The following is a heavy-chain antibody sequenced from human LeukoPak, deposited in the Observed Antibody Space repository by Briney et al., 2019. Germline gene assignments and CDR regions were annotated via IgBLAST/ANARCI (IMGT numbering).Heavy chain of an antibody. CDR2: IYHSGST. CDR1: GGSFSGYY. Sequence: SETLSLTCAVYGGSFSGYYWSWIRQPPGKGLEWIGEIYHSGSTNYNPSLKSRVTISVDKSKNQFSLKLSSVTAADTAVYYCARDHLSYFDYWGQGTLVTVSS. CDR3: ARDHLSYFDY. J-gene: IGHJ4*02. V-gene: IGHV4-34*01.